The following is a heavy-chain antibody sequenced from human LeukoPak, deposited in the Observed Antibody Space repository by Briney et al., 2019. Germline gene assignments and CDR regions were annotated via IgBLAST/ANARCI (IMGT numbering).Heavy chain of an antibody. CDR3: ATTYYYDSSGY. Sequence: GGSLRLSCAASGFTFSSYAMSWFRRAPGKGLQGFSVISDSGGSTYYADSVKGRFTISRDNYKNTLYLQMNSLRAEDTAVYYCATTYYYDSSGYRGQGTLVTVSS. V-gene: IGHV3-23*01. J-gene: IGHJ4*02. CDR2: ISDSGGST. CDR1: GFTFSSYA. D-gene: IGHD3-22*01.